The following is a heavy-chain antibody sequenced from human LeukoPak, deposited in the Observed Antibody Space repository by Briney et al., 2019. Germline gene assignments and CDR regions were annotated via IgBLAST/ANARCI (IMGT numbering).Heavy chain of an antibody. J-gene: IGHJ4*02. CDR2: IYYSGST. Sequence: PSQTLSLTCTVSGGSISSGGYYWSWIRQHPGKGLEWIGYIYYSGSTYYNPSLKSRVTISVDTSKNQFSLKLSSVTAADTAVYYCARGFSSYYDFWSGYPYYFDYWGQGTLVTVSS. CDR3: ARGFSSYYDFWSGYPYYFDY. V-gene: IGHV4-31*03. CDR1: GGSISSGGYY. D-gene: IGHD3-3*01.